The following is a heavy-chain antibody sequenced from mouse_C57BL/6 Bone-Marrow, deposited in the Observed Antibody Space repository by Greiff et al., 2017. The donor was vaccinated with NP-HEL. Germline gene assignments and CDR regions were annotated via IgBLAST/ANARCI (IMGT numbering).Heavy chain of an antibody. V-gene: IGHV14-4*01. D-gene: IGHD2-4*01. CDR1: GFNIKDDY. J-gene: IGHJ2*01. CDR3: TTYYDQRRDY. CDR2: IDPENGDT. Sequence: VQLQQSGAELVRPGASVKLSCTASGFNIKDDYMHWVKQRPEQGLEWIGWIDPENGDTEYASKFQGKATITADTSSNTAYLQLSSLTSEDTAVYYCTTYYDQRRDYWGQGTTLTVSS.